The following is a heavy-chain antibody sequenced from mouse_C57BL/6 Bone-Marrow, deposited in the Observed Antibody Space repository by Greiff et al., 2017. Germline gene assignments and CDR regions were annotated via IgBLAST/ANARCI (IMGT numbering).Heavy chain of an antibody. CDR3: AREGLPYAMDY. V-gene: IGHV1-9*01. CDR1: GYTFTGYW. Sequence: VQLQQSGAELMKPGASVKLSCKATGYTFTGYWIEWVKQRPGHGLEWIGEFLPGSGSINYNEKFKGKATFTADTSSNTAYMQLSSLTTEDSAIYYCAREGLPYAMDYWGQGTSVTVSS. D-gene: IGHD3-1*01. J-gene: IGHJ4*01. CDR2: FLPGSGSI.